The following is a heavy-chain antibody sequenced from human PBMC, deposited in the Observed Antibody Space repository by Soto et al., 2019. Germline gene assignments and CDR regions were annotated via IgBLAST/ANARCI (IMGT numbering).Heavy chain of an antibody. CDR2: ISSSSSTI. CDR3: TRGEYQLPYYYYYFMDV. V-gene: IGHV3-48*01. D-gene: IGHD2-2*01. CDR1: GFTFSSYS. J-gene: IGHJ6*03. Sequence: GGSLRLSCAASGFTFSSYSMNWVRQAPGKGLEWVSYISSSSSTIYYADSVKGRLTISRDNAKNSLYLQMNSLRAEDTAVYYCTRGEYQLPYYYYYFMDVWGKGTTVTVSS.